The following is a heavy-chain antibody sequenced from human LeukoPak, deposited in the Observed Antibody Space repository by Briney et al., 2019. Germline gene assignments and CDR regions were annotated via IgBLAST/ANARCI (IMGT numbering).Heavy chain of an antibody. Sequence: SETLSLTCTVSGGSISSYYWSWIRQPPGKGLEWIGYIYYSGSTNYNPSLKSRVTISVDTSKNQFSLKLSSVTAADTAVYYCARAPSDSGSSFDYWGQGTLVTVSS. CDR3: ARAPSDSGSSFDY. D-gene: IGHD1-26*01. CDR1: GGSISSYY. V-gene: IGHV4-59*01. CDR2: IYYSGST. J-gene: IGHJ4*02.